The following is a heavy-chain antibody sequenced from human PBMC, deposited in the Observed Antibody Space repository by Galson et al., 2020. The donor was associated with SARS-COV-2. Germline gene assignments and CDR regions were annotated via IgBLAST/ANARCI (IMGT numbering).Heavy chain of an antibody. J-gene: IGHJ4*02. D-gene: IGHD7-27*01. CDR2: IIPIFATT. Sequence: ASVKVSCKASGGTFSSYGIDWVRQAPGQGLEWMGGIIPIFATTNYAQKFQGRVTITTDESTSTAYMELSSLRSEDTAVYYCARLEMGGNWGSIGFDSWGQGTLVTVSS. V-gene: IGHV1-69*05. CDR3: ARLEMGGNWGSIGFDS. CDR1: GGTFSSYG.